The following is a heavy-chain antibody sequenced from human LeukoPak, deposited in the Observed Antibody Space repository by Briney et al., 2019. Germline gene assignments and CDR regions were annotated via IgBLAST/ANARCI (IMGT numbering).Heavy chain of an antibody. V-gene: IGHV3-23*01. CDR1: GSTFSDYA. CDR3: ARHDSFIPY. Sequence: GGYLRLSCVASGSTFSDYAMSWVRQAPGKGLEWVSGISDSGGSTYYADSVKGRCTISRDNSKNTVSLQMNNLRAEDTAVYFCARHDSFIPYWGQGTLVTVTS. J-gene: IGHJ4*02. D-gene: IGHD3-16*02. CDR2: ISDSGGST.